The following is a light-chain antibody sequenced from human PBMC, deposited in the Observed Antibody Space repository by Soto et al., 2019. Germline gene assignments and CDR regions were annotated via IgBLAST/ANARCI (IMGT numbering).Light chain of an antibody. CDR2: AAC. CDR3: QQYGSLSWT. Sequence: EIVMTQSPATLSVSPGERATLSGRASQSASSNLAWYQQKPGHAPRLLIYAACSRATGIPDRFSGSGSRTEFTLTISRLQSDDFAVYYCQQYGSLSWTFGQGTKVDIK. V-gene: IGKV3D-15*01. J-gene: IGKJ1*01. CDR1: QSASSN.